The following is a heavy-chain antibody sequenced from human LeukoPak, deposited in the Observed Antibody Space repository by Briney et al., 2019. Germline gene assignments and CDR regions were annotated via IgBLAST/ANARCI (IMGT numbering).Heavy chain of an antibody. CDR2: IYHSGST. CDR3: ARGGRPDYDFWSGYSGWFDP. J-gene: IGHJ5*02. Sequence: SQTLSLTCTVSGGSISSGGYYWSWIRQPPGKGLEWIGYIYHSGSTYYNPSLKSRVTISVDRSKNQFSLKLSSVTAADTAVYYCARGGRPDYDFWSGYSGWFDPWGQGTLVTVSS. D-gene: IGHD3-3*01. CDR1: GGSISSGGYY. V-gene: IGHV4-30-2*01.